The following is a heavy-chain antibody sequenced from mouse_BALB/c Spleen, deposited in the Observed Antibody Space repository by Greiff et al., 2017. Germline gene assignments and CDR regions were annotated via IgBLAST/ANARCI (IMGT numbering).Heavy chain of an antibody. D-gene: IGHD2-14*01. Sequence: QVQLKQSGAELMKPGASVKISCKATGYTFSSYWISWVKQRPGHGLEWIGEILPGSGSTNYNEKFKGKATFTADTSSNTAYMQISSLTSEDSAVYYCARDYRYDGAMDYWGQGTSVTVSS. CDR3: ARDYRYDGAMDY. CDR2: ILPGSGST. CDR1: GYTFSSYW. J-gene: IGHJ4*01. V-gene: IGHV1-9*01.